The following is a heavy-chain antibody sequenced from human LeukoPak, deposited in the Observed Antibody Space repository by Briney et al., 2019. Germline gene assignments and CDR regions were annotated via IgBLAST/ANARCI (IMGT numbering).Heavy chain of an antibody. CDR1: GFTFSSYS. Sequence: GGSLRLSCAASGFTFSSYSMNWVRQAPGKGLEWVSYISSSSTIYYADSVKGRFTISRDNAKNSQYLQMNSLRAEDTAVYYCAREGIVGATPYWYFDLWGRGTLVTVSS. CDR3: AREGIVGATPYWYFDL. J-gene: IGHJ2*01. D-gene: IGHD1-26*01. V-gene: IGHV3-48*04. CDR2: ISSSSTI.